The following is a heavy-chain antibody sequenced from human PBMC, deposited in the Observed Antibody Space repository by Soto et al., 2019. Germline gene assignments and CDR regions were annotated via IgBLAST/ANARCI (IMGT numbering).Heavy chain of an antibody. CDR1: GGSISSYY. J-gene: IGHJ6*03. Sequence: SETLSLTCTVSGGSISSYYWSWIRQPPGKGLEWIGYIYYSGSTNYNPSLKSRVTISVDTSKNQFSLKLSSVTAADTAVYYCARPHYRSRPYYYYMDVWGKGTTVTVSS. V-gene: IGHV4-59*08. CDR3: ARPHYRSRPYYYYMDV. D-gene: IGHD3-16*02. CDR2: IYYSGST.